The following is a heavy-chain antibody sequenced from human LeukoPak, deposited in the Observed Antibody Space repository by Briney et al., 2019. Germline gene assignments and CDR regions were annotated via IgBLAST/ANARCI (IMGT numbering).Heavy chain of an antibody. D-gene: IGHD6-19*01. CDR2: ISYDGSNK. J-gene: IGHJ4*02. CDR1: GFTFSSYA. CDR3: ARAKGVYRIAVAGTGVPLDY. V-gene: IGHV3-30-3*01. Sequence: GGSLRLSCAASGFTFSSYAMHWVRQAPGKGLEWVAVISYDGSNKYYADSVKGRFTISRDNSKNTLYLQMNSLRAEDTAVYYCARAKGVYRIAVAGTGVPLDYWGQGTLVTVSS.